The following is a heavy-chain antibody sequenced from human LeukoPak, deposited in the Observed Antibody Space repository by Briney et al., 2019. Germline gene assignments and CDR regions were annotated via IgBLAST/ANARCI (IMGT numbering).Heavy chain of an antibody. CDR3: ATEAPPSVKILEPGDNYYTYRDV. CDR2: ISYDGSNK. Sequence: GGSLRLSCAASGFTFSSYAMHWVRQAPGKGLEWVAVISYDGSNKYYADSVKGRFTISRDNSKNTLYLQMNSLRAEDTAVYYCATEAPPSVKILEPGDNYYTYRDVWGKGTTVTVSS. CDR1: GFTFSSYA. V-gene: IGHV3-30-3*01. D-gene: IGHD3-3*01. J-gene: IGHJ6*03.